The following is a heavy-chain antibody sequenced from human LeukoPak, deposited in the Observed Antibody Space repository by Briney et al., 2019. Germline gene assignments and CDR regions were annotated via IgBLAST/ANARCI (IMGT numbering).Heavy chain of an antibody. CDR3: AREGLRYPGYSYGMDV. Sequence: ASVKVSYKASGYSFTSYKMNWVRQAPGQGLEWMGWINTNTGNPTYAQGFTGRFVFSLDTSVSTAYLQISSLKAEDTAVYYCAREGLRYPGYSYGMDVWGQGTTVTVSS. V-gene: IGHV7-4-1*02. CDR2: INTNTGNP. D-gene: IGHD1-14*01. J-gene: IGHJ6*02. CDR1: GYSFTSYK.